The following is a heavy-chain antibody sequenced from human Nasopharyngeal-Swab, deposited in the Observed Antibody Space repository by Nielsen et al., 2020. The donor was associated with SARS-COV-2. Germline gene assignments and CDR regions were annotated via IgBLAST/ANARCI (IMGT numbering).Heavy chain of an antibody. CDR3: ARDAYSSRGLYYYGLDV. CDR2: IYYSGST. Sequence: SETLSLTCTVSGGSISSGGYYWSWIRQHPGKGLEWIGYIYYSGSTYYNPSLKSRVTISVDTSKNQFSLKLSSVTAADTAVYYCARDAYSSRGLYYYGLDVWGQGTTVTVSS. D-gene: IGHD6-13*01. J-gene: IGHJ6*02. V-gene: IGHV4-61*08. CDR1: GGSISSGGYY.